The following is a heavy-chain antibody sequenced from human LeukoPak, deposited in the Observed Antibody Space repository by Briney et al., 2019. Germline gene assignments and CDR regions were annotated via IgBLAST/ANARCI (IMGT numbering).Heavy chain of an antibody. CDR1: GGSFSGYY. CDR2: INHSGST. Sequence: SETLSLTCAVYGGSFSGYYWSWIRQPPGKGLEWIGEINHSGSTNYNPSLKSRVTISVDTSKNQFALKLSSVTAADTAVYYCARGPRQLDYWGQGTPVTVSS. V-gene: IGHV4-34*01. D-gene: IGHD5-18*01. J-gene: IGHJ4*02. CDR3: ARGPRQLDY.